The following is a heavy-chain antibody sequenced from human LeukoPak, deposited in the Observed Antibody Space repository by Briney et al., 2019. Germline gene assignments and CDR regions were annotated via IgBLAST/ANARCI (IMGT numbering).Heavy chain of an antibody. J-gene: IGHJ6*03. Sequence: PGRSLRLSCTASGFTFGDYAMSWVRQAPGKGLEWVGFIRGKAYGGTTEYAASVKGRFTISRDDSKSIAYLQMNSLKTEDTAVYYCTSPHDSSSGWFRYYYYYMDVWGKGTTVTVSS. CDR2: IRGKAYGGTT. CDR3: TSPHDSSSGWFRYYYYYMDV. D-gene: IGHD6-19*01. V-gene: IGHV3-49*04. CDR1: GFTFGDYA.